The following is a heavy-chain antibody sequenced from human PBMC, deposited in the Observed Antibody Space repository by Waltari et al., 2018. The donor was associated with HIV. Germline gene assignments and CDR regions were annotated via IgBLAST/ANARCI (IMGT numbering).Heavy chain of an antibody. J-gene: IGHJ4*02. V-gene: IGHV4-61*02. CDR1: GGSISSGSYY. CDR2: IYTSGST. CDR3: ARGSYSSSWSFDY. Sequence: QVQLQESGPGLVKPSQTLSLTCTVSGGSISSGSYYWSWIRPPAGKGLEWIGRIYTSGSTNYNPSLKSRVTISVDTSKNQFSLKLSSVTAADTAVYYCARGSYSSSWSFDYWGQGTLVTVSS. D-gene: IGHD6-13*01.